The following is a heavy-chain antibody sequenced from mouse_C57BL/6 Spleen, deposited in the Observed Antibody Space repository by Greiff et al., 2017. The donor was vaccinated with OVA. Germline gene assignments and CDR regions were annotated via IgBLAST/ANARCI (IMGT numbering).Heavy chain of an antibody. V-gene: IGHV1-19*01. CDR2: INPYNGGT. Sequence: VQLQQSGPVLVKPGASVKMSCKASGYTFTDYYMNWVKQSHGKSLEWIGVINPYNGGTSYNQKFKGKATLTVDKSSSTAYMELNSLTSEDSAVYYCARSLITTVVAMDYWGQGTSVTVSS. CDR3: ARSLITTVVAMDY. CDR1: GYTFTDYY. D-gene: IGHD1-1*01. J-gene: IGHJ4*01.